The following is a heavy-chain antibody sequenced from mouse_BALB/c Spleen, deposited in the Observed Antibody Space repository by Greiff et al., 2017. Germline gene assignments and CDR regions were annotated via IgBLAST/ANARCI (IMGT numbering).Heavy chain of an antibody. CDR1: GFTFSSYG. J-gene: IGHJ4*01. CDR2: INSNGGST. CDR3: ARSLTHYDYDCYAMDY. D-gene: IGHD2-4*01. V-gene: IGHV5-6-3*01. Sequence: EVKLVESGGGLVQPGGSLKLSCAASGFTFSSYGMSWVRQTPDKRLELVATINSNGGSTYYPDSVKGRFTISRDNAKNTLYLQMSSLKSEDTAMYYCARSLTHYDYDCYAMDYWGQGTSVTVSS.